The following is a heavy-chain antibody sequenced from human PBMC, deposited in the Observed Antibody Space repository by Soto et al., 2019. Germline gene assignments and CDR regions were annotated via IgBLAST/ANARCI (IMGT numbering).Heavy chain of an antibody. J-gene: IGHJ4*02. D-gene: IGHD3-10*01. Sequence: EVQLLESGGGLVQPGGSLRLSCAASGFTFNNYAMSWVRQAPGKGLEWVSAISGGGDTTSYADSVKGRFTVSRDGSKNTLYLQMNSLRAEDTAVYYCAKGRGGSGSLTPLVDFWGQGTLVTVSS. V-gene: IGHV3-23*01. CDR1: GFTFNNYA. CDR2: ISGGGDTT. CDR3: AKGRGGSGSLTPLVDF.